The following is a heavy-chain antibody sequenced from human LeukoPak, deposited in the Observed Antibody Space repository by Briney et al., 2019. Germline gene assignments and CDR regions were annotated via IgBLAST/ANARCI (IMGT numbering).Heavy chain of an antibody. CDR1: GGTFSSYA. CDR2: IIPIFGTA. CDR3: ARDGGGYSYGRYYYYMDV. V-gene: IGHV1-69*13. D-gene: IGHD5-18*01. J-gene: IGHJ6*03. Sequence: SVKVSCKASGGTFSSYAISWVRQAPGQGLEWMGGIIPIFGTANYAQKFQGRVTITADESTSTAYMELSSLRSEDTAVYYCARDGGGYSYGRYYYYMDVWGKGTTVTISS.